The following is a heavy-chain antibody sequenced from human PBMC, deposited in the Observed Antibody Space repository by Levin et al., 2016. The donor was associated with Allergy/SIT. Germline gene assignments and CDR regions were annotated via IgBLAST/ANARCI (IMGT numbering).Heavy chain of an antibody. CDR2: ISSSSSYI. CDR3: ARDPLSTVTTWRVSWFDP. D-gene: IGHD4-17*01. V-gene: IGHV3-21*01. J-gene: IGHJ5*02. Sequence: WIRQPPGKGLEWVSSISSSSSYIYYADSVKGRFTISRDNAKNSLYLQMNSLRAEDTAVYYCARDPLSTVTTWRVSWFDPWGQGTLVTVSS.